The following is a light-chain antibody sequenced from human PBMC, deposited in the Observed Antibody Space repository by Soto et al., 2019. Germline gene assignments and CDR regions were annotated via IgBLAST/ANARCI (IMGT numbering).Light chain of an antibody. J-gene: IGKJ5*01. V-gene: IGKV3-20*01. CDR3: QQYASSIT. Sequence: EIVLTQSPGTLSLSPGERATLPCRASQSVSSGYLAWYQQKPGQAPRLLIYGASSRATGIPDRFSGSGSGTDFTLTISRLEPEDFAVYYCQQYASSITFGQGTRLEIK. CDR2: GAS. CDR1: QSVSSGY.